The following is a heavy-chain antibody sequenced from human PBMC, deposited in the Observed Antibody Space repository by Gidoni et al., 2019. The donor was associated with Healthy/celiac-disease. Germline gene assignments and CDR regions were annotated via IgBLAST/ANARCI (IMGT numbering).Heavy chain of an antibody. D-gene: IGHD3-9*01. J-gene: IGHJ6*02. Sequence: QVQLQESGPGLVKPSETLSLTCSVSGVSVSSDGSYWSWVRQPPGKGLEWIGYISYRGFTNYKPSLKSRVTISVDTSKDQFSLKLSSVTAADSAIYYCARDFMQPVSRYYFYLMDVWGQGTTVTVSS. V-gene: IGHV4-61*08. CDR3: ARDFMQPVSRYYFYLMDV. CDR2: ISYRGFT. CDR1: GVSVSSDGSY.